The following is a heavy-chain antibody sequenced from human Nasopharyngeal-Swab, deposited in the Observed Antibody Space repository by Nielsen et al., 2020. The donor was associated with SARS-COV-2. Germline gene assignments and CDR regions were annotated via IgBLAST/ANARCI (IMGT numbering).Heavy chain of an antibody. J-gene: IGHJ4*02. CDR2: ISYDGSNK. Sequence: GESLKISCAASGFTFSSYGMHWVRQAPGKGLEWVAVISYDGSNKYYADSVKGRFTISRDNSKNTLYLQMNSLRAEDTAVYYCALAVYDYIGYWGQGTLVTVSS. CDR1: GFTFSSYG. CDR3: ALAVYDYIGY. D-gene: IGHD5/OR15-5a*01. V-gene: IGHV3-30*03.